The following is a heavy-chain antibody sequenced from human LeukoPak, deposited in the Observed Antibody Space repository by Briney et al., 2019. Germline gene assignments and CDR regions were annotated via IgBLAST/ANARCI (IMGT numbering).Heavy chain of an antibody. J-gene: IGHJ4*02. CDR3: ARLKSEEVDY. CDR1: GFTFSTYW. CDR2: ISDDGST. V-gene: IGHV3-74*03. Sequence: GGSLRLSCAASGFTFSTYWMHWVRQVPGKGLVWVSRISDDGSTTYADSVKGRFTISRDNAKNTLYLQMNSLRAEDTALYYCARLKSEEVDYWGQGTLVTVSS.